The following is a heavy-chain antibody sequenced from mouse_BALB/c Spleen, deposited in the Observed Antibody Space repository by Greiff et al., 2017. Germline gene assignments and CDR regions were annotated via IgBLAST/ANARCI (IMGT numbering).Heavy chain of an antibody. Sequence: LQHPGSELVRPGASVKLSCKASGYTFTSYWMPWVKQRHGQGLEWIGNIYPGSGSTNYDEKFKSKGTLTVDTSSSTAYMHLSSLTSEDSAVYYCRRGARATFYYAMDDWGQGTSVTVSS. D-gene: IGHD3-1*01. V-gene: IGHV1S22*01. CDR2: IYPGSGST. CDR1: GYTFTSYW. J-gene: IGHJ4*01. CDR3: RRGARATFYYAMDD.